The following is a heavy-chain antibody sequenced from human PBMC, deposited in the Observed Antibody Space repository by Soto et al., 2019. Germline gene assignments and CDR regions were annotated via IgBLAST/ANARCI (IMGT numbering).Heavy chain of an antibody. CDR3: AREQWLPREWYFDY. Sequence: SETLSLTCTVSGGPISSSSYYWGWIRQPPGKGLEWIGSIYYSGITYYNPSLKSRVTISVDTSKNQFSLKLSSVTAADTAVYYCAREQWLPREWYFDYWGQGTLVTVSS. CDR2: IYYSGIT. D-gene: IGHD6-19*01. V-gene: IGHV4-39*01. J-gene: IGHJ4*02. CDR1: GGPISSSSYY.